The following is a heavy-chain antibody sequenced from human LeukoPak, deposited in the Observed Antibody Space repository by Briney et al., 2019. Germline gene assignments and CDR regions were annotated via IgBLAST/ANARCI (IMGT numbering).Heavy chain of an antibody. CDR2: ISGGSEDT. D-gene: IGHD6-13*01. V-gene: IGHV3-23*01. Sequence: GGSLRLSCTASGFAFGGYAMSWVRQAPGKGLEWVSSISGGSEDTYYAGSVKGRFTISRDNSKSTLYLQMSSLRAEDTAVYYCARTIAQYSNSWLYFYYGLDVWGQGTTVTVS. CDR3: ARTIAQYSNSWLYFYYGLDV. CDR1: GFAFGGYA. J-gene: IGHJ6*02.